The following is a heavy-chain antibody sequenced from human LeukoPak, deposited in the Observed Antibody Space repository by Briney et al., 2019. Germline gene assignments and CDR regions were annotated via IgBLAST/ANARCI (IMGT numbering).Heavy chain of an antibody. D-gene: IGHD1-26*01. Sequence: GGSLRLSCAASGFTFSSYGMHWVRQAPGKGLEWVAFIRYDGSNKYYADSVKGRFTISRDNSKNTLYLQMNSLRAEDTAVYYCAKGRGWEASYYYYYMDVWGKGTTVTISS. CDR3: AKGRGWEASYYYYYMDV. V-gene: IGHV3-30*02. CDR2: IRYDGSNK. J-gene: IGHJ6*03. CDR1: GFTFSSYG.